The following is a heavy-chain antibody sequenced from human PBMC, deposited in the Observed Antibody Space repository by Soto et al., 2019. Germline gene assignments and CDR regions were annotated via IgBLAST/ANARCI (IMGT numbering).Heavy chain of an antibody. V-gene: IGHV4-34*01. CDR3: ARGSYGIVVVLAQPRSHFDY. CDR1: GGSFSGYY. CDR2: INHSGST. J-gene: IGHJ4*02. Sequence: SETLSLTCAVYGGSFSGYYWSWIRQPPGKGLEWIGEINHSGSTNYNPSLKSRVTISVDTSKNQFSLKLSSVTAADTAVYYCARGSYGIVVVLAQPRSHFDYWGQGTLVTVSS. D-gene: IGHD2-2*01.